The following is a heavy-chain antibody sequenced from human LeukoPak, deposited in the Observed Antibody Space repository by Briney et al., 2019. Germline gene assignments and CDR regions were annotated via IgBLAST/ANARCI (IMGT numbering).Heavy chain of an antibody. J-gene: IGHJ6*03. Sequence: TSETLSLTCTVSGGSTSSYYWSWIRQPAGKGLEWIGRIYTSGSTNYNPSLKSRVTMSVDTSKNQFSLKLSSVTAADTAVYYCARDKPFYYGSGSNYMDVWGKGTTVTISS. CDR2: IYTSGST. V-gene: IGHV4-4*07. D-gene: IGHD3-10*01. CDR3: ARDKPFYYGSGSNYMDV. CDR1: GGSTSSYY.